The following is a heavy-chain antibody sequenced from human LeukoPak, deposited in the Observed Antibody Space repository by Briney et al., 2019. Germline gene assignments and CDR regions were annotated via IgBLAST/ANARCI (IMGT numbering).Heavy chain of an antibody. CDR3: ARDDQHLDTMTAFDI. D-gene: IGHD3-22*01. CDR1: GYTFTSYG. J-gene: IGHJ3*02. V-gene: IGHV1-69*05. CDR2: IIPIFGTA. Sequence: SVKVSCKASGYTFTSYGISWVRQAPGQGLEWMGRIIPIFGTANYAQKFQGRVTITTDESTSTAYMELSSLRSEDTAVYYCARDDQHLDTMTAFDIWGQGTMVTVSS.